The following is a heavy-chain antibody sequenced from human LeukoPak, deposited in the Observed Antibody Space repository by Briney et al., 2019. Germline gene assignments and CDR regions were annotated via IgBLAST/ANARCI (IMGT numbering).Heavy chain of an antibody. Sequence: SETLSLTCAVYGGSFSGYYWSWIRQPPGKGLEWIGEINHSGSTNYNPSLKSRVTISVDTSKNQFSLKLSSVTAADTAVYYCARVNGMATINAFDIWGQGTMVTVSS. CDR2: INHSGST. CDR1: GGSFSGYY. CDR3: ARVNGMATINAFDI. J-gene: IGHJ3*02. D-gene: IGHD5-24*01. V-gene: IGHV4-34*01.